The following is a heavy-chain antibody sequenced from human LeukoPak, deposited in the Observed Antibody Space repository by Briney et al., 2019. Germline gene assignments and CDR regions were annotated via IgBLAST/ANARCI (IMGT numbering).Heavy chain of an antibody. CDR2: ISSSSTYI. CDR1: GFTFSDYS. V-gene: IGHV3-21*01. J-gene: IGHJ4*02. D-gene: IGHD3-10*01. CDR3: ARGQGVYAAGSYPFDD. Sequence: PAGSLTLSCAASGFTFSDYSMNWVRQAPGKGLEWVSSISSSSTYIFYADSVKGRFTISRDYAKNSLYLQMNSLRAEDTAVYFCARGQGVYAAGSYPFDDWGQGTQVTVSS.